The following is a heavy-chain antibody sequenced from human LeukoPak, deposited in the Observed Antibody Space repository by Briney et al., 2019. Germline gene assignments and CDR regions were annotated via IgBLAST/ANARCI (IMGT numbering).Heavy chain of an antibody. CDR2: ISGSGGST. Sequence: GGSLRLSCAASGFTFSSYAMSWVRQAPGKGLEWVSAISGSGGSTYYADSVKGRFTISRDNSKNTLYLQMNSLRAEDTAVYYCAKGRSGFRRFYYDSSGYPLRFDYWAREPWSPSPQ. CDR3: AKGRSGFRRFYYDSSGYPLRFDY. J-gene: IGHJ4*02. V-gene: IGHV3-23*01. D-gene: IGHD3-22*01. CDR1: GFTFSSYA.